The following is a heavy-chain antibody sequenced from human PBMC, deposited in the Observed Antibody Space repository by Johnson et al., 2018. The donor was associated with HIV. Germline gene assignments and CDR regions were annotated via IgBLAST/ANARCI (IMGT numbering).Heavy chain of an antibody. D-gene: IGHD1-26*01. CDR1: GFTVSSNY. CDR2: IYSDGST. CDR3: ARGSEWELLPNDAFDI. V-gene: IGHV3-66*01. Sequence: VQLVESGGGLVQPGGSLRLSCAASGFTVSSNYMSWVRQAPGKGLEWVSVIYSDGSTHYADSVKGRFTISRDYSKNTLYLQMNSLRAEDTAVYYCARGSEWELLPNDAFDIWGQGTMVTVSS. J-gene: IGHJ3*02.